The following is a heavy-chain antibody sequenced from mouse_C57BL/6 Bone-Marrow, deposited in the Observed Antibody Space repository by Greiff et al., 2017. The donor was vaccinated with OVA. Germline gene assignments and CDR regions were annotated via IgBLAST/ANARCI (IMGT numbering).Heavy chain of an antibody. CDR3: ARKRYYGSSPLYAMDY. CDR1: GYTFPSYG. CDR2: IYPRSGNT. J-gene: IGHJ4*01. V-gene: IGHV1-81*01. Sequence: QVQLQQSGAELARPGASVKLSCKASGYTFPSYGISWVKQRTGQGLEWIGEIYPRSGNTYYNEKFKGKATLTADKSSSTAYMELRSLTSEDSAVYFCARKRYYGSSPLYAMDYWGQGTSVTGSS. D-gene: IGHD1-1*01.